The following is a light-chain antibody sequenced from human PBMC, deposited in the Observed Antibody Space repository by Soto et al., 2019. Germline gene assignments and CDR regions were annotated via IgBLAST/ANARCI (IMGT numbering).Light chain of an antibody. Sequence: DIQMTQSPSTLSASVGDRVTNTCRASQSISSRLAWYQQKPGKAPKLLIYKASSLESGVPSRFSGSGSGTEFTLTISSLQPDDFATYYCQQYNSYVNTFGQGTKLEIK. V-gene: IGKV1-5*03. CDR2: KAS. CDR1: QSISSR. J-gene: IGKJ2*01. CDR3: QQYNSYVNT.